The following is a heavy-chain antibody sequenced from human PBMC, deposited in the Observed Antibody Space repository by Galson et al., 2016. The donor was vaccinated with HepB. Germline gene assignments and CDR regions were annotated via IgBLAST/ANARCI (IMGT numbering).Heavy chain of an antibody. D-gene: IGHD2-21*02. Sequence: SLRLSCAASGFPFSNSWLSWVRQHPGKGLEWVGHIYYRGTTYYNPSLESRVTISRDTSRNQFSLKLTSVTAADTAVYYCARVVGDDLGAFDVWGQGTMVTVSS. CDR1: GFPFSNSW. V-gene: IGHV4-4*02. CDR3: ARVVGDDLGAFDV. J-gene: IGHJ3*01. CDR2: IYYRGTT.